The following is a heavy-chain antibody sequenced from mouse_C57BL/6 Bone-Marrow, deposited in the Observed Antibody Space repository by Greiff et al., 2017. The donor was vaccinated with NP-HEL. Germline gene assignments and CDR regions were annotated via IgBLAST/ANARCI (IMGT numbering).Heavy chain of an antibody. J-gene: IGHJ2*01. D-gene: IGHD1-1*01. V-gene: IGHV1-19*01. Sequence: VQLQQSGPVLVKPGASVKMSCKASGYTFTDYYMNWVKQSHGKSLEWIGVINPYNGGTSYNQKFKGKATLTVDKSSSTAYMELNSLTSEDSAVYYCARTVVASYYFDYWGQGTTLTVSS. CDR3: ARTVVASYYFDY. CDR2: INPYNGGT. CDR1: GYTFTDYY.